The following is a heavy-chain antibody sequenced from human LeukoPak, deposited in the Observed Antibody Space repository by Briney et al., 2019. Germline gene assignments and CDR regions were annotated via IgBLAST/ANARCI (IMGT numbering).Heavy chain of an antibody. CDR1: GYTFTCYY. Sequence: GASVKVSCKASGYTFTCYYMHWVRQAPGQGLEWMGWINPNSGGTNYAQKFQGRVTRTRDTSISTAYMELSRLRSDDTAVYYCARIPSRYITMVRGTQRDYWGQGTLVTVSS. J-gene: IGHJ4*02. CDR3: ARIPSRYITMVRGTQRDY. V-gene: IGHV1-2*02. D-gene: IGHD3-10*01. CDR2: INPNSGGT.